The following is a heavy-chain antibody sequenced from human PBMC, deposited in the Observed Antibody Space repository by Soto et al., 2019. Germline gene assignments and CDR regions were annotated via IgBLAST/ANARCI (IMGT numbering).Heavy chain of an antibody. J-gene: IGHJ3*02. D-gene: IGHD2-15*01. CDR3: ARAGDIVVVVAAFDI. CDR2: INSDGSST. V-gene: IGHV3-74*01. Sequence: EVQLVESGGGLVQPGGSLRLSCAASGFTFSSYWMHWVRQAPGEGLVWVSRINSDGSSTSYADSVKGRFTISRDNAKNKLYLQMNSLRAEDTAVYYCARAGDIVVVVAAFDIWGQGTMVTVSS. CDR1: GFTFSSYW.